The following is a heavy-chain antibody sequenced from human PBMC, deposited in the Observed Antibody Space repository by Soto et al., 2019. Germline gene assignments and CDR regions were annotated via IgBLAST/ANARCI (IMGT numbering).Heavy chain of an antibody. J-gene: IGHJ4*02. Sequence: QVQLVESGGGVVQPGRSLRLSCAASGFTFSSYGMHWVRQAPGKGLEWVAVISYDGSNKYYADSVKGRFTISRDNSKNTLYRQMNSLRGEDTAVYYCAKALRDSGSYCYFVYWGQGTLITVSS. CDR1: GFTFSSYG. D-gene: IGHD1-26*01. CDR2: ISYDGSNK. CDR3: AKALRDSGSYCYFVY. V-gene: IGHV3-30*18.